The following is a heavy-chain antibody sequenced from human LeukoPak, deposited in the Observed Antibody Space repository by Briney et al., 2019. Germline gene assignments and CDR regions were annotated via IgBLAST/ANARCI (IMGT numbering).Heavy chain of an antibody. Sequence: SETLSLTCTVSGGSISSSSYYWGWIRQPPGKGLEWIGSIYYSGSTYYNPSLKSRVTISVDTSKNQFSLKLSSVTAADTAVYYCARVPAMIEENWFDPWGQGTLVTVSS. D-gene: IGHD3-22*01. CDR3: ARVPAMIEENWFDP. CDR1: GGSISSSSYY. V-gene: IGHV4-39*07. CDR2: IYYSGST. J-gene: IGHJ5*02.